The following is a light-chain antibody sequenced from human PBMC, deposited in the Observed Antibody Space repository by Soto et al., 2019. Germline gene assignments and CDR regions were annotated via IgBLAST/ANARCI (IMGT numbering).Light chain of an antibody. CDR1: QSLLHSNGYNY. CDR2: LGS. Sequence: DIVMTQSPLSLPVTPGEPASISCRSSQSLLHSNGYNYLDWYLQKPGQSPQLLIYLGSSRASGVPDRFSGSGSGTDFTLRISRVEAEDVGVYYCRQGIQPPQITFGQGTRLEIK. J-gene: IGKJ5*01. CDR3: RQGIQPPQIT. V-gene: IGKV2-28*01.